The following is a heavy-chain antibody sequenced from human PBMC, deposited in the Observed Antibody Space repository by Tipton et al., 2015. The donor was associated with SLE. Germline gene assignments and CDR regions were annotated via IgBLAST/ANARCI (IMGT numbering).Heavy chain of an antibody. Sequence: LRLSCTVSGGSISSSSYYWGWIRQPPGKGLEWIGSIYYSGSTYYNPSLKSRVTISVDTSKNQFSLKPSSVTAADTAVYYCARGSGSSSAHYYYYMDVWGKGTTVTVSS. CDR2: IYYSGST. D-gene: IGHD6-6*01. V-gene: IGHV4-39*07. CDR1: GGSISSSSYY. CDR3: ARGSGSSSAHYYYYMDV. J-gene: IGHJ6*03.